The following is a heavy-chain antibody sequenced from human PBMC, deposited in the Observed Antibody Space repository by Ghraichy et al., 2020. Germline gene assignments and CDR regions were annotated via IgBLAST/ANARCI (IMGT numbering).Heavy chain of an antibody. J-gene: IGHJ5*02. D-gene: IGHD6-6*01. CDR3: ARYSIAARNNWFNP. CDR1: GGSISSYY. V-gene: IGHV4-59*01. Sequence: SETLSLTWTVSGGSISSYYWSWIRQPPGKGLEWIGYIYYSGSTNYNPSLKSRVTISVDTSKNQFSLKLSSVTAADTAVYYCARYSIAARNNWFNPWGQGTLVTVSS. CDR2: IYYSGST.